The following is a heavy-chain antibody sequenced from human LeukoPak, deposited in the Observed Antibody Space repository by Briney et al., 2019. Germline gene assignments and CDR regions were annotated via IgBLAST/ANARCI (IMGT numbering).Heavy chain of an antibody. Sequence: GGSLRLSCAASGFTFSSYGMHWVRQAPGKGLEWVAVISYDGSNKYYADSVKGRFTISRDNSKNTLYLQMNSLRAEDTAVYYCAKAGYSSGHYYFDYWGQGTLVTVSS. CDR1: GFTFSSYG. V-gene: IGHV3-30*18. J-gene: IGHJ4*02. D-gene: IGHD6-19*01. CDR2: ISYDGSNK. CDR3: AKAGYSSGHYYFDY.